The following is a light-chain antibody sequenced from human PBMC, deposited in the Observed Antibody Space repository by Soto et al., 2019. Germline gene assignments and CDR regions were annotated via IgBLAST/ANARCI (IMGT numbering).Light chain of an antibody. J-gene: IGKJ4*01. V-gene: IGKV1-27*01. CDR2: AAS. CDR1: QGISNS. Sequence: DIQMTQSPSSLSASVGDRVNITCRASQGISNSLAWYQQIPGKVPKLLISAASTLQSGVPSRFSGSGSGTDFTLTISSLQPDDVATYYCQKYTNVPTFGGGTKVEIK. CDR3: QKYTNVPT.